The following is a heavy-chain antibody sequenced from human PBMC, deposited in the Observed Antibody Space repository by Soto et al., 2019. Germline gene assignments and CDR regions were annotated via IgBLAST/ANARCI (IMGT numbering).Heavy chain of an antibody. CDR2: ISSSGDLK. CDR3: ARDRSTALGVVTPIDH. CDR1: GFTFSPYS. D-gene: IGHD3-3*01. Sequence: EVQLVESGGGLVQPGGSLRLSCEASGFTFSPYSMNWVRQVPGKGLEWISYISSSGDLKYYAESVRGRFTISRDNFKNLLFLQMDSLIDDDTAMYFCARDRSTALGVVTPIDHWGQGTLVTVSS. V-gene: IGHV3-48*02. J-gene: IGHJ4*02.